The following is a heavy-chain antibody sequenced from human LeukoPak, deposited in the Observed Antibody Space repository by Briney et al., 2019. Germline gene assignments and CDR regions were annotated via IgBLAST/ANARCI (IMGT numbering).Heavy chain of an antibody. CDR2: IDQNGANI. CDR1: GFTLNSHW. Sequence: GGSLGLSCVASGFTLNSHWMNWVRQAPGKGLEWVAIIDQNGANIGYVDSVKGRFTISRNNAKNSLYLQMDSLRAEDTAVYYCARSRSAGYWGQGTLVTVSS. V-gene: IGHV3-7*01. J-gene: IGHJ4*02. CDR3: ARSRSAGY.